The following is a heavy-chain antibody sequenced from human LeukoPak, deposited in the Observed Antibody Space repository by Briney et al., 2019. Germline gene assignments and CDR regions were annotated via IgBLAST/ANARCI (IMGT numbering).Heavy chain of an antibody. CDR2: IYHSGST. J-gene: IGHJ4*02. Sequence: SETVSLTCAVSGYSISSGYYWGWIRQPPGKGLEWIGSIYHSGSTYYNPSLKSRVTISVDTSKNQFSLKLSSVTAADTAVYYCARGLFGESYDYWGQGTLVTVSS. CDR3: ARGLFGESYDY. V-gene: IGHV4-38-2*01. CDR1: GYSISSGYY. D-gene: IGHD3-10*02.